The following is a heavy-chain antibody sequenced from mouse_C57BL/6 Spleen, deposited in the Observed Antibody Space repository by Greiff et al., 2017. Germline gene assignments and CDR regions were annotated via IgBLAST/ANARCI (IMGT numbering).Heavy chain of an antibody. J-gene: IGHJ4*01. D-gene: IGHD1-1*01. CDR3: AREATVDAMDY. CDR2: INPSSGYT. Sequence: VQLQESGVELARPGASVKMSCKASGYTFTSYTMHWVKQRPGQGLEWIGYINPSSGYTKYNQKFKDKATLTADKSSSTAYMQLSSLTSEDSAVYYCAREATVDAMDYWGQGTSVTVSS. CDR1: GYTFTSYT. V-gene: IGHV1-4*01.